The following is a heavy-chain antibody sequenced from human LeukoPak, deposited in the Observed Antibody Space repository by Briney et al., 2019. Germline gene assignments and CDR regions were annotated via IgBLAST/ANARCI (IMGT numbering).Heavy chain of an antibody. D-gene: IGHD3-22*01. CDR1: GFTFTSYW. Sequence: GGSLRLSCAASGFTFTSYWMHWVRQAPGEGLVWVSRINTDGSTTTYADYVKGRFTSSRDNAKNTLYLQMNSLRADDTAVYFCVRSHFYGGSGYYYDYWGQGTLVTVSS. V-gene: IGHV3-74*01. J-gene: IGHJ4*02. CDR2: INTDGSTT. CDR3: VRSHFYGGSGYYYDY.